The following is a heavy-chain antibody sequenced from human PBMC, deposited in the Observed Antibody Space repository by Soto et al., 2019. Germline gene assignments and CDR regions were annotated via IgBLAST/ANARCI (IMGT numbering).Heavy chain of an antibody. CDR2: ISGSGGRS. V-gene: IGHV3-23*01. Sequence: EVQLLDSGGGLVQPGGSLRLSCAASGFTFSNYAMTWVRQGPGKGLEWVSGISGSGGRSYYADSVKGRFTTSRDNSKSTLYLHMNSLRAEDTAVYYCATAYFVWSSEQPYYFDYWGQGTLVTVSS. CDR3: ATAYFVWSSEQPYYFDY. CDR1: GFTFSNYA. D-gene: IGHD3-16*01. J-gene: IGHJ4*02.